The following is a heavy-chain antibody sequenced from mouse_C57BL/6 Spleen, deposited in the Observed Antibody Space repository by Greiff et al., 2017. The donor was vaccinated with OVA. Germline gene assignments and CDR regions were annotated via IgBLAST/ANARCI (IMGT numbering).Heavy chain of an antibody. CDR3: TLYDYDVFAY. Sequence: VHVKQSGAELVRPGASVKLSCTASGFNIKDDYMHWVKQRPEQGLEWIGWIDPENGDTEYASKFQGKATITADTSSNTAYLQLSSLTSEDTAVYYCTLYDYDVFAYWGQGTLVTVSA. V-gene: IGHV14-4*01. D-gene: IGHD2-4*01. CDR2: IDPENGDT. J-gene: IGHJ3*01. CDR1: GFNIKDDY.